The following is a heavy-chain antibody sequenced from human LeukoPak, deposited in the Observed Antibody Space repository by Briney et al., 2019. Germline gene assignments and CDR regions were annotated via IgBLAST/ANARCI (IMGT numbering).Heavy chain of an antibody. CDR1: GFTFSSCA. V-gene: IGHV3-23*01. Sequence: GGSLRLSCAASGFTFSSCAMSWVRQAPGKGLEWVSAISGSGGSTYYADSVKGRFTISRDNSKNTLYLQMNSLRAEDTAAYYCATGRGGWFVFDCWGQGTLVTVSS. CDR3: ATGRGGWFVFDC. J-gene: IGHJ4*02. D-gene: IGHD3-10*01. CDR2: ISGSGGST.